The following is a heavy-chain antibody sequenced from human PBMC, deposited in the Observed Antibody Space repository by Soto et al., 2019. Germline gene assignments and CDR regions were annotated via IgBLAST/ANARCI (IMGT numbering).Heavy chain of an antibody. V-gene: IGHV1-69*06. CDR3: ARAIKRWEVNYYFDY. Sequence: QVVLLPSGAEVKEPGSSVRVSCKVSGSTFNNFAFSWVRQAPGHGPEWMGGIVVISNTADYSQRFQDRVTITADTSTNTLYMELGSLTFEDTAVYYCARAIKRWEVNYYFDYWGQGTLVTVSS. CDR1: GSTFNNFA. CDR2: IVVISNTA. D-gene: IGHD1-26*01. J-gene: IGHJ4*02.